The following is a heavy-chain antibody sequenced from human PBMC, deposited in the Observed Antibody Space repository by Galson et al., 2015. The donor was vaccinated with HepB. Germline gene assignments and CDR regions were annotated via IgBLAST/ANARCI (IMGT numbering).Heavy chain of an antibody. J-gene: IGHJ4*02. D-gene: IGHD2-2*01. CDR1: GFTFNSYA. Sequence: SLRLSCAASGFTFNSYAMSWVRQAPGKGLEWVSAVSGNGGTTYYADSVKGRSTISRDNSKNTLYLRANSLRAEDTAVYYCTKESPYWGSPNCRYYYFDSWGQGILVTVSS. CDR3: TKESPYWGSPNCRYYYFDS. CDR2: VSGNGGTT. V-gene: IGHV3-23*01.